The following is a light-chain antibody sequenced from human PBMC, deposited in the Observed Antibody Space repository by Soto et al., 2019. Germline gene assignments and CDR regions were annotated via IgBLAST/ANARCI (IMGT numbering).Light chain of an antibody. CDR3: QQFDDLPLT. J-gene: IGKJ4*01. Sequence: DIQMTQSPSSLSASVGDRVTITCQASQDINNYLNWYQQKPGKAPKLLIYDASTLETGVPSRFSGSGFGADFTFTISSLQPEDIATYYCQQFDDLPLTFGGGTKVDIK. CDR2: DAS. V-gene: IGKV1-33*01. CDR1: QDINNY.